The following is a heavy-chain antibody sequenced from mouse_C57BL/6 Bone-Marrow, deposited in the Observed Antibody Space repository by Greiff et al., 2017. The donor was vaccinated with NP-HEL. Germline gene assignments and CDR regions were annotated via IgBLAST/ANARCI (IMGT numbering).Heavy chain of an antibody. CDR2: IYPRSGNT. D-gene: IGHD1-1*01. CDR1: GYTFTSYG. J-gene: IGHJ2*01. CDR3: ARLGYYYGSSYDYFDY. V-gene: IGHV1-81*01. Sequence: QLQLKESGAELARPGASVKLSCKASGYTFTSYGISWVKQRTGQGLEWIGEIYPRSGNTYYNEKFKGKATLTADKSSSTAYMELRSLTSEDSAVYFCARLGYYYGSSYDYFDYWGQGTTLTVSS.